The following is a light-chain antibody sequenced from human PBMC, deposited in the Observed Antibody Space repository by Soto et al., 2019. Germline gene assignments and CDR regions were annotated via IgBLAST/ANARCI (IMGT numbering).Light chain of an antibody. CDR2: GAS. Sequence: EIVLTQSPGTLSLSPGERATLSCRASQSVSSSYLAWYQQKPGQAPRLLIYGASSRATGIPDRFSGSGSGTDFTLIISRLEPEDFAVFYYQQYGSSPNTFGQGTKLEIK. J-gene: IGKJ2*01. CDR3: QQYGSSPNT. CDR1: QSVSSSY. V-gene: IGKV3-20*01.